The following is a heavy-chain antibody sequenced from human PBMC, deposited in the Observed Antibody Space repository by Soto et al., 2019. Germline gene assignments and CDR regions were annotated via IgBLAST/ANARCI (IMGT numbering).Heavy chain of an antibody. D-gene: IGHD1-26*01. CDR1: GYSFTSYD. V-gene: IGHV1-8*02. CDR2: MNPNSGNT. CDR3: AIVGARPPDY. Sequence: QVQLVQSGAEVKKPGASVKVSCKAAGYSFTSYDINWVRQATGQGLEWMGWMNPNSGNTGYAQKFQGRVTMTRNTAINTAYMELSSLSSEDTAVYYCAIVGARPPDYWGQGTLVTVSS. J-gene: IGHJ4*02.